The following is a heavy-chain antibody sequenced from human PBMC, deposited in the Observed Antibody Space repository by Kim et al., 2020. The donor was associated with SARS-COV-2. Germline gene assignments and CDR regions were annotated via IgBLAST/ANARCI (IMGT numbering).Heavy chain of an antibody. V-gene: IGHV1-24*01. D-gene: IGHD3-9*01. CDR3: ATDIGQDILTGYYSYYFDY. J-gene: IGHJ4*02. Sequence: QKFQGRVTMTEDTSTDTAYMELSSLRSEDTAVYYCATDIGQDILTGYYSYYFDYWGQGTLVTVSS.